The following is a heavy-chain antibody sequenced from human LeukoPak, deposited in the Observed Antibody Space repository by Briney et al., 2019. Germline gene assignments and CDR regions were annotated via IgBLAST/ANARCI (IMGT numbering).Heavy chain of an antibody. J-gene: IGHJ4*02. V-gene: IGHV4-59*01. Sequence: SETLSLTCTVSGGSISSYYWSWIRQPPGKGLEWIGYIYYSGSTNYNPSLKSRVTISVDTSKNQFSLKLSSVTAADTAVYYCARAPYYSSGWYFYFDYWGQGTLVTVSS. CDR2: IYYSGST. D-gene: IGHD6-19*01. CDR3: ARAPYYSSGWYFYFDY. CDR1: GGSISSYY.